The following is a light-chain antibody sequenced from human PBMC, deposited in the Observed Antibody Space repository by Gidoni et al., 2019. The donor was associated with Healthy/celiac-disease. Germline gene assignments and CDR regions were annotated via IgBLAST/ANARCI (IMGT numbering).Light chain of an antibody. CDR1: QSISSW. J-gene: IGKJ5*01. Sequence: DIQTTQSPSTLSASVGDRVTITCRASQSISSWLDWYQQKPGKAPKLLIYKASSLESGVPSRFSGSGSGTEFTLNISSLQPDDFATYYCQQYNSYSITFGQGTRLEIK. V-gene: IGKV1-5*03. CDR3: QQYNSYSIT. CDR2: KAS.